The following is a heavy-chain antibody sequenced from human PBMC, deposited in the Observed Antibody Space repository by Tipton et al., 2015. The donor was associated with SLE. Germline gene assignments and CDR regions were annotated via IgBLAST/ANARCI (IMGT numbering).Heavy chain of an antibody. CDR1: GFTFSNYA. D-gene: IGHD6-13*01. V-gene: IGHV3-30-3*01. J-gene: IGHJ4*02. CDR3: ARDRGSSRWSGVLDY. CDR2: TSYDGSNK. Sequence: SLRLSCAASGFTFSNYAMHWVRQAPGKRLEWVAITSYDGSNKYYADSVKGRFTISRDNSKNTLYLQMNSLRAEDTAVYYCARDRGSSRWSGVLDYWGQGTLVTVSS.